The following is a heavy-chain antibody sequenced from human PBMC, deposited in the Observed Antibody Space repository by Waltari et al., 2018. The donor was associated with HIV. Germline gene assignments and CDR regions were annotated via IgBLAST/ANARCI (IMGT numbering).Heavy chain of an antibody. CDR3: TRGNGHAFDL. CDR1: GFAVSRYW. D-gene: IGHD2-8*01. Sequence: EVQLVESGGCSVQPGGSLILSCAASGFAVSRYWRFWVRQVPGKGRVWVSRINSDGSSTTYADSVKGRFTISRDNTKNTLYLQMNSLRAEDTAMYYCTRGNGHAFDLWGQGTMVTVSS. CDR2: INSDGSST. J-gene: IGHJ3*01. V-gene: IGHV3-74*01.